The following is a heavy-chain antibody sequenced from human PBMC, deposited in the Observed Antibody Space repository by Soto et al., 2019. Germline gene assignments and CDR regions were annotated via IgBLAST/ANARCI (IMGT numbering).Heavy chain of an antibody. CDR1: GYTFTSYG. V-gene: IGHV1-18*01. CDR2: ISAYNGNT. Sequence: ASVKISCKASGYTFTSYGISWVRQAPGQGLEWMGWISAYNGNTNYAQKLQGRVTMTTDTSTSTAYMKLRSLRSDDTAVYYCPRDPPYCSNGVCYAFDIWGQGTMVTVSS. CDR3: PRDPPYCSNGVCYAFDI. D-gene: IGHD2-8*01. J-gene: IGHJ3*02.